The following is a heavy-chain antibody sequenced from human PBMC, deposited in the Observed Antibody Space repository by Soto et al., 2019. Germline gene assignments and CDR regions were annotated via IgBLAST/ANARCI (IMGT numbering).Heavy chain of an antibody. D-gene: IGHD2-2*02. CDR2: TTDSGRKT. CDR1: GFTFGTFG. Sequence: GSLRLSCAASGFTFGTFGMNWVRQPPGKGLVWVSTTTDSGRKTSYADFGEGRFTVSRENSKNTLYLQMNSLAAEDTAVYYCAKPIGVFSVAINDYWGQGTLVTVSS. V-gene: IGHV3-23*01. J-gene: IGHJ4*02. CDR3: AKPIGVFSVAINDY.